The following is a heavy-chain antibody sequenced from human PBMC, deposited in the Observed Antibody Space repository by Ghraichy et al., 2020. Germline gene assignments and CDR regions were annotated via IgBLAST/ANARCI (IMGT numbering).Heavy chain of an antibody. CDR3: ARTSIAAAGIDY. CDR1: GGSISSYY. CDR2: IYYSGST. D-gene: IGHD6-13*01. Sequence: SETLSLTCTVSGGSISSYYWSWIRQPPGKGLEWIGYIYYSGSTNYNPSLKSRVTISVDTSKNQFSLKLSSVTAADTAVYYCARTSIAAAGIDYWGQGTLVTVSS. V-gene: IGHV4-59*01. J-gene: IGHJ4*02.